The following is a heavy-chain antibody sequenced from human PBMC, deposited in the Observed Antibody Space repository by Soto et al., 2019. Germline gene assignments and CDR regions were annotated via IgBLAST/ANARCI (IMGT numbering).Heavy chain of an antibody. Sequence: GGSLRLSCAASGFTFSSYGMHWVRQAPGKGLEWVAVIWYDGSNKYYADSVKGRFTISRDSSKNTLYLQMNSLRAEDTAVYYCARDPSYGDYVSNWFDPWGQGTLVTVSS. V-gene: IGHV3-33*01. D-gene: IGHD4-17*01. J-gene: IGHJ5*02. CDR1: GFTFSSYG. CDR3: ARDPSYGDYVSNWFDP. CDR2: IWYDGSNK.